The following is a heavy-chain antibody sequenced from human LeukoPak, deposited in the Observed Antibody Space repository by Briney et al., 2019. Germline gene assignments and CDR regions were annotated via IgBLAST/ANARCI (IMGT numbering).Heavy chain of an antibody. Sequence: SGGSLRLSCAASGFTFSSYAMHWVRQAPGKGLEWVAVISYDGSNKYYADSVKGRFTISRDNSKNTLYLQMNSLRAEDTAVYYCARDLGDGYNSDAFDYWGQGTLVTVSS. J-gene: IGHJ4*02. D-gene: IGHD5-24*01. V-gene: IGHV3-30-3*01. CDR3: ARDLGDGYNSDAFDY. CDR2: ISYDGSNK. CDR1: GFTFSSYA.